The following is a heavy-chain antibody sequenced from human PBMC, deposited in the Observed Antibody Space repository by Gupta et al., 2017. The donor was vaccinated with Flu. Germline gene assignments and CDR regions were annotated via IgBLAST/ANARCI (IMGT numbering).Heavy chain of an antibody. CDR1: GYY. CDR3: AGGDYYDSSGYTYFDY. Sequence: GYYWSWIRQHPGKGLEWIGYIYYSGSTYYNPSLKSRVTISVDTSKNQFSLKLSSVTAADTAVYYCAGGDYYDSSGYTYFDYWGQGTLVTVSS. CDR2: IYYSGST. J-gene: IGHJ4*02. V-gene: IGHV4-31*02. D-gene: IGHD3-22*01.